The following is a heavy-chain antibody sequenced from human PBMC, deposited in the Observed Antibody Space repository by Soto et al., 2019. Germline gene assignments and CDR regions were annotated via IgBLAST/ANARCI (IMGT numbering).Heavy chain of an antibody. J-gene: IGHJ5*02. D-gene: IGHD6-13*01. Sequence: QVHLVQSGAEVKKPGASVKVSCKTSGYTFSSYAISWVRQAPGQGLEWMGWISPPTGDTIYAQKFQDRITMTTDGSTRTAHVEVRSLRSDDTAVYYCARDFSGIAIIGNWFDPWGQGTLVTVSS. CDR3: ARDFSGIAIIGNWFDP. CDR1: GYTFSSYA. V-gene: IGHV1-18*01. CDR2: ISPPTGDT.